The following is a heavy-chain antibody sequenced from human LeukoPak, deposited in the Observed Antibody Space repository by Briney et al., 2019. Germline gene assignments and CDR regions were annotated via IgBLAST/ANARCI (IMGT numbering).Heavy chain of an antibody. CDR3: ARDGSGHDAFDI. D-gene: IGHD5-12*01. CDR2: IYTSGST. J-gene: IGHJ3*02. Sequence: RSSETLSLTCTVSGGSISSGSYYWSWIRQPAGKGLEWIGRIYTSGSTNYNPSLKSRVTISVDTSKNQFSLKLSSVTAADTAVYYCARDGSGHDAFDIWGQGTMVTVSS. CDR1: GGSISSGSYY. V-gene: IGHV4-61*02.